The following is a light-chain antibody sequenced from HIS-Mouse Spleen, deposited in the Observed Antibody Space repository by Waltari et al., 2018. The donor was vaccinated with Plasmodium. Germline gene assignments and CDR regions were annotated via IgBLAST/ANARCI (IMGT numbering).Light chain of an antibody. V-gene: IGKV3-20*01. Sequence: EIVLTQSPGILSLSPGERATLSCRASQSVSSSYFGWYQQKPGHAPRLLIYGASSRATCITDRFSGSGSQTDFTLTISRLEPEDFAVYYCQQYGSSYTFGQGTKLEIK. CDR1: QSVSSSY. J-gene: IGKJ2*01. CDR3: QQYGSSYT. CDR2: GAS.